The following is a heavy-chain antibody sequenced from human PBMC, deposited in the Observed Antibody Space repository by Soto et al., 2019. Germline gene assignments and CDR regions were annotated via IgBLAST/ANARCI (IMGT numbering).Heavy chain of an antibody. Sequence: KPSETLSLTCGFSCGSFSGYYWSWLRQPPGKGLEWIGEITAGGTTDSNPALKSRVTLSVDTSKKQFSLTMTSVTAADTALYYCARGRSHYGAGSLNWFDPWGQGTQVTVSS. CDR1: CGSFSGYY. J-gene: IGHJ5*02. V-gene: IGHV4-34*01. CDR3: ARGRSHYGAGSLNWFDP. CDR2: ITAGGTT. D-gene: IGHD3-10*01.